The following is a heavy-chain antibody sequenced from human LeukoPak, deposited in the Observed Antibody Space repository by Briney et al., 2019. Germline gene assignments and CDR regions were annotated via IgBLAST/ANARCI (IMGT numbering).Heavy chain of an antibody. Sequence: GGSLRLSCAASGFTVSSNYMSWVRQAPGKGLEWVSVIYSGGSTYYADSVKGRFTISRDNFKRTVSLEMNRLRAEDTAVYYCAKDAQRGFDYSNSLEHWGQGSLVIVSS. J-gene: IGHJ5*02. D-gene: IGHD4-11*01. CDR1: GFTVSSNY. CDR2: IYSGGST. CDR3: AKDAQRGFDYSNSLEH. V-gene: IGHV3-53*01.